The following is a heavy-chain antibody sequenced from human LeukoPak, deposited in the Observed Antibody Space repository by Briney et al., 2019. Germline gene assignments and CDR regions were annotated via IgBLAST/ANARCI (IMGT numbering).Heavy chain of an antibody. D-gene: IGHD2-2*02. J-gene: IGHJ5*02. Sequence: GASVKVSCKASGYTFTSYGISWVRQAPGQGLEWMGWISAYNGNTNYAQKLQGRVTMTTDTSTSTAYMELRSLRSDDTAVYYCARELCSTSCYNRLGDWFDPWGQGTLVTVSS. CDR1: GYTFTSYG. CDR3: ARELCSTSCYNRLGDWFDP. V-gene: IGHV1-18*01. CDR2: ISAYNGNT.